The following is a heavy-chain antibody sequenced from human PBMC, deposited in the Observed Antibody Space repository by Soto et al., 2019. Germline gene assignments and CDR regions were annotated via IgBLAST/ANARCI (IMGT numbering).Heavy chain of an antibody. Sequence: SETLSLTCAVSGDCISSGGYSWSWIRQPPGKGLEWIGYIYHSGSTYYNPSLKSRVTISVDRSKNQFSLKLSSVTAADTAVYYCARGNPVPLDYWGQGTLVTVSS. CDR1: GDCISSGGYS. V-gene: IGHV4-30-2*01. CDR3: ARGNPVPLDY. D-gene: IGHD1-1*01. CDR2: IYHSGST. J-gene: IGHJ4*02.